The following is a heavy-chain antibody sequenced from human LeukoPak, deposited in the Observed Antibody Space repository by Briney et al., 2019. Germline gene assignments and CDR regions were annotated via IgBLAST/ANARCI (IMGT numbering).Heavy chain of an antibody. CDR1: GYTFTGYY. J-gene: IGHJ4*02. CDR2: INPNSGGT. CDR3: AKDRVWYGDYSYYFDY. Sequence: GASVKVSCKASGYTFTGYYMHWVRQAPGHGLEWMGWINPNSGGTNYAQKFQGRVTMTRDTSISTAYMELSRLRSDDTAVYYCAKDRVWYGDYSYYFDYWGQGTLVTVSS. V-gene: IGHV1-2*02. D-gene: IGHD4-17*01.